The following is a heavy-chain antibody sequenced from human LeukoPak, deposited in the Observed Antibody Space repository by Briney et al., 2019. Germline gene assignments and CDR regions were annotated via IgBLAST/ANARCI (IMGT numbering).Heavy chain of an antibody. V-gene: IGHV4-39*07. CDR3: ARGQWLPHFDY. Sequence: SETLSLTCTVSGGSISSSSYYWGWIRQPPGKGLEWIGSIYYSGSTYYNPSLKSRVTISVDTSKNQFSLKLSSVTAADTAVYYCARGQWLPHFDYWGKGTLVTVSS. CDR1: GGSISSSSYY. CDR2: IYYSGST. D-gene: IGHD6-19*01. J-gene: IGHJ4*02.